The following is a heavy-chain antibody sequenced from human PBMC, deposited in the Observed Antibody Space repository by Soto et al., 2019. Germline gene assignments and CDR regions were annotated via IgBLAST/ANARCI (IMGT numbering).Heavy chain of an antibody. D-gene: IGHD3-3*01. CDR1: GFSLTTSGVG. CDR2: IYWDDDK. V-gene: IGHV2-5*02. J-gene: IGHJ4*02. CDR3: AHRVLRTVFGLVTTTAIYFDS. Sequence: QITLNESGPTLVKPTQTLTLTCTFFGFSLTTSGVGVGWIRQSPGKAPEWLALIYWDDDKRYSPSLKSRLTITKETSKHQVVLTMASVDPADTATYYCAHRVLRTVFGLVTTTAIYFDSWGQGTPVAVSS.